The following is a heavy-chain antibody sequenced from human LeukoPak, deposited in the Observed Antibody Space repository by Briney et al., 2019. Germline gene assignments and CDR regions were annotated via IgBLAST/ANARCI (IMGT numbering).Heavy chain of an antibody. Sequence: SSETLSLTCTVSGGSISSYYWSWIRQPPGKGLEWIGYIYYSGSTNYNPSLRSRVTISVDTSKNQFSLKLSSVTAADTAVYYCARWGGIYVGWFDPWGQGTLVTVSS. V-gene: IGHV4-59*01. CDR1: GGSISSYY. CDR2: IYYSGST. D-gene: IGHD5-12*01. CDR3: ARWGGIYVGWFDP. J-gene: IGHJ5*02.